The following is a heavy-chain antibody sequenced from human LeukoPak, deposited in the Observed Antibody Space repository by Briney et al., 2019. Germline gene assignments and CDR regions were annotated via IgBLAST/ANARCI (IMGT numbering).Heavy chain of an antibody. V-gene: IGHV3-30*02. J-gene: IGHJ6*03. Sequence: GGSLRLSCAASGFTFNDSGMHWVRQAPGKGLEWVAFVQYDGKNNYYADSVKGRLPISRDNFRNNFFLKRNSLTSDDTALYYCARELVEVRYNYYYYMDVWGKGTTV. CDR3: ARELVEVRYNYYYYMDV. D-gene: IGHD1-14*01. CDR1: GFTFNDSG. CDR2: VQYDGKNN.